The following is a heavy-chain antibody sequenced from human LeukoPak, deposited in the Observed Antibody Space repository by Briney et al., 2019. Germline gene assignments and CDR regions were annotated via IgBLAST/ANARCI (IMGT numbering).Heavy chain of an antibody. CDR1: GFTFSSYG. V-gene: IGHV3-23*01. D-gene: IGHD3-9*01. Sequence: PGGSLRLSCAASGFTFSSYGMHWVRQAPGKGLEWVSAISGSGGSTYYADSVKGRFTISRDNSKNTLYLQMNSLRAEDTAVYYCAKERSDFDWLLPFDYWGQGTLVTVSS. CDR3: AKERSDFDWLLPFDY. J-gene: IGHJ4*02. CDR2: ISGSGGST.